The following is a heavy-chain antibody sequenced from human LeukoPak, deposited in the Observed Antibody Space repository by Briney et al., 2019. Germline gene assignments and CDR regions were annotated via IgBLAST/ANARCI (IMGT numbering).Heavy chain of an antibody. CDR2: ISYDGSNK. D-gene: IGHD5-24*01. CDR1: GFTFSSYA. J-gene: IGHJ4*02. CDR3: APVEMAIDY. V-gene: IGHV3-30-3*01. Sequence: GRSLRLSCAASGFTFSSYAMHWVRQAPGKGLEWVAVISYDGSNKYYADSVKGRFTISRDNSKNTLYLQMNSPRAEDTAVYYCAPVEMAIDYWGQGTLVTVSS.